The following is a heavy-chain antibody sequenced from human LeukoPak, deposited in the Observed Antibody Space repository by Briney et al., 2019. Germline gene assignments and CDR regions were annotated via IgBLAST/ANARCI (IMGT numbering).Heavy chain of an antibody. CDR3: ARHVEYCSSTSCYRHNAFDI. V-gene: IGHV5-10-1*01. CDR2: IDPSDSYT. CDR1: GYSFTSYW. J-gene: IGHJ3*02. D-gene: IGHD2-2*01. Sequence: GESLRISCKGSGYSFTSYWISWVRQTPGKGLEWMGRIDPSDSYTNYSPSFQGHVTISADKSISTAYLQWSSLKASDTAMYYCARHVEYCSSTSCYRHNAFDIWGQGTMVTVSS.